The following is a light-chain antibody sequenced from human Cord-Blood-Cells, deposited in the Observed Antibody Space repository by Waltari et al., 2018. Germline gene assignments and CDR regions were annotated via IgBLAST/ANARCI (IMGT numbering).Light chain of an antibody. J-gene: IGKJ3*01. CDR1: QSISSW. V-gene: IGKV1-5*03. CDR2: KAS. CDR3: QQSYSTPPEFT. Sequence: DIQMTQSPSTLSASVGDRVTITCRASQSISSWLAWYQQKPGKAPKLLIYKASSLESGVPSRFSGSGSGTEFTLTISSLQPEDFATYYCQQSYSTPPEFTFGPGTKVDIK.